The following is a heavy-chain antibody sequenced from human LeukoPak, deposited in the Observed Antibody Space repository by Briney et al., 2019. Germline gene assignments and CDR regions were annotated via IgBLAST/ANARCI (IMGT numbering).Heavy chain of an antibody. CDR1: GVTFSSYS. V-gene: IGHV3-48*01. Sequence: GGSLRLSCAASGVTFSSYSMNWVRQAPGKGLEWVSYISSRSSTIYYADSVKGRFTISRDNAKNSLYLQMNSLRAEDTAVYYCARPAADCGGDCYWAFDYWGQGTLVTVSS. J-gene: IGHJ4*02. CDR2: ISSRSSTI. CDR3: ARPAADCGGDCYWAFDY. D-gene: IGHD2-21*01.